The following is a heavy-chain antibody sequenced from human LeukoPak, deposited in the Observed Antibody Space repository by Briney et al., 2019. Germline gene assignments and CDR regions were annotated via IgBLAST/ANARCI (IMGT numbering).Heavy chain of an antibody. V-gene: IGHV1-69*05. D-gene: IGHD3-10*01. CDR2: IIPIFGTA. CDR1: GGTFSSYA. Sequence: GASAKVSCKASGGTFSSYAISWVRQAPGQGLEWMGGIIPIFGTANYAQKFQGRVTITTDESTSTAYMELSSLRSEDMAVYYCASRYYGSGSYYNVRGTYYYYMDVWGKGTTVTVSS. J-gene: IGHJ6*03. CDR3: ASRYYGSGSYYNVRGTYYYYMDV.